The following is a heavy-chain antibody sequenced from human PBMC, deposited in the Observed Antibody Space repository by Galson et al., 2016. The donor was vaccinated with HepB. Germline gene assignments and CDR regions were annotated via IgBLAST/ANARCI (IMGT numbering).Heavy chain of an antibody. J-gene: IGHJ4*01. Sequence: SLRLSCAASGFTFDDYVLHWVRQAPGKGLEWVSLISWDGGSTSYADSVKGRFTISRDNSKNSLFLQMDSLRTEDTAFYYCATISTGDYYFNYWGHGTLVTVSS. CDR1: GFTFDDYV. CDR2: ISWDGGST. V-gene: IGHV3-43*01. CDR3: ATISTGDYYFNY. D-gene: IGHD2-21*02.